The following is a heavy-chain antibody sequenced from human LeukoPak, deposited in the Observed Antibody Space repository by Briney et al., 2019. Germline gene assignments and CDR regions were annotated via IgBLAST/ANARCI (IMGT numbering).Heavy chain of an antibody. CDR3: ARDHRDTIFGVASYYHYYYMDV. CDR2: IYTSGST. V-gene: IGHV4-4*07. CDR1: GGSISSYY. D-gene: IGHD3-3*01. Sequence: PSETLSLTCTVSGGSISSYYWSWLRQPAGKGLEWIGRIYTSGSTNYNPSLKSRVTMSVDTSKNQFSLKLSSVTAADTAVYYCARDHRDTIFGVASYYHYYYMDVWGKGTTVTVSS. J-gene: IGHJ6*03.